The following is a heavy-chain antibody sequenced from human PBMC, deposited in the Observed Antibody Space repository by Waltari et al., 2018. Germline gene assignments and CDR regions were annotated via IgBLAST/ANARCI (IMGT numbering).Heavy chain of an antibody. CDR1: GFTFSSYD. V-gene: IGHV3-13*01. D-gene: IGHD4-17*01. CDR3: ARAGEATVTPEYYFDY. J-gene: IGHJ4*02. Sequence: EVQLVESGGGLVQPGGSLRLSCAASGFTFSSYDMHWVRQATGKGLEWVSAIGTAGDTYYPGSVKGRFTTSRENAKNSLYLQMNSLRAGDTAVYYCARAGEATVTPEYYFDYWGQGTLVTVSS. CDR2: IGTAGDT.